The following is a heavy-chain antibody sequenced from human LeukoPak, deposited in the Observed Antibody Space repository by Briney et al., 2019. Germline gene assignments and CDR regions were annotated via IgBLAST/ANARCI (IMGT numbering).Heavy chain of an antibody. CDR2: ISSSSSYI. J-gene: IGHJ4*02. V-gene: IGHV3-21*01. CDR3: AREGATAFDY. D-gene: IGHD1-26*01. Sequence: PGGSLRLSCAASGFTFSSYSMNWVRQAPGKGLEWVSSISSSSSYIYYADSVKGRFTIPRDNAKNSLYLQMNSLRAEDTAVYYCAREGATAFDYWGQGTLVTVSS. CDR1: GFTFSSYS.